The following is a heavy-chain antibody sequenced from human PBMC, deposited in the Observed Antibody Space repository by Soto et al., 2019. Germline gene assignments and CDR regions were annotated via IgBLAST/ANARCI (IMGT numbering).Heavy chain of an antibody. J-gene: IGHJ6*02. V-gene: IGHV4-4*02. CDR3: ARDEHLVVLPTSLGAMDV. D-gene: IGHD2-2*01. CDR1: GDSISRNKW. Sequence: ETLSLTCAVYGDSISRNKWWSWVRQPPGKGLEWIGEIYHSGSTNYNPSLKSRVTISLDKSKNQFSLKLTSVTAADSAVYYRARDEHLVVLPTSLGAMDVWGQGTTVTVSS. CDR2: IYHSGST.